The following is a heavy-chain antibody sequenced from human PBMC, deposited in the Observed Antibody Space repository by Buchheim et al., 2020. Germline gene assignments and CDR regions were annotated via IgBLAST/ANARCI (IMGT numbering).Heavy chain of an antibody. D-gene: IGHD2-2*01. V-gene: IGHV4-31*03. Sequence: QVQLQESGPGLVKPSQTLSLTCTVSGGSISSGGYYWSWIRQHPGKGLEWIGYIYYSGSTYYNPSLKSRVTISVDTSKNQFSLKLSSVTAADTAVYYCARDRGIVVVPAAMGYYYYMDVWGKGTT. J-gene: IGHJ6*03. CDR2: IYYSGST. CDR3: ARDRGIVVVPAAMGYYYYMDV. CDR1: GGSISSGGYY.